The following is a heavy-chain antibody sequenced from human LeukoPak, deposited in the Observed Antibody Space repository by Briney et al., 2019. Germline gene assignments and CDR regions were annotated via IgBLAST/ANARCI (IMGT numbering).Heavy chain of an antibody. CDR2: IYYSGST. CDR3: ARDLLNEGNHLDY. Sequence: SETLSLTCTVSGVSISSGGYYWSWIRQPPGKGLEWIRYIYYSGSTYYNPSLKSRVTISVDTSKNQFSLKLSSVTAADTAVYYCARDLLNEGNHLDYWGQGTLVTVSS. D-gene: IGHD4-23*01. J-gene: IGHJ4*02. V-gene: IGHV4-30-4*08. CDR1: GVSISSGGYY.